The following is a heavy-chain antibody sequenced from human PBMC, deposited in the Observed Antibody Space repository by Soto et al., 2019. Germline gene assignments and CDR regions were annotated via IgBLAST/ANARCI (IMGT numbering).Heavy chain of an antibody. Sequence: QVQLQESGPGLVKPSQTLSLTCTVSGGSISSGGYYWSWIRQHPGKGLEWIGYIYYSGSTYYNPSLKIRVTISVDTSKNQFSLKLSSVTAADTAVYYGAREGGIVGATAADYLGQGTLVTVSS. CDR1: GGSISSGGYY. D-gene: IGHD1-26*01. CDR2: IYYSGST. V-gene: IGHV4-31*03. CDR3: AREGGIVGATAADY. J-gene: IGHJ4*02.